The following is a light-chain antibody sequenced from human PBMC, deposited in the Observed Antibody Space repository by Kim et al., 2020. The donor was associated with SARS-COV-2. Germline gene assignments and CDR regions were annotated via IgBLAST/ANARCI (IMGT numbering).Light chain of an antibody. Sequence: YELTQPPSVSVAPGKTARITCGGNNIGSKSVHWYQQKPGQAPVLVIYYDSDRPSGIPERFSGSNSGNTATLTISRVEAGDEADYYCQVWDSSSDPWVFGGGTQLTVL. J-gene: IGLJ3*02. CDR2: YDS. CDR3: QVWDSSSDPWV. CDR1: NIGSKS. V-gene: IGLV3-21*04.